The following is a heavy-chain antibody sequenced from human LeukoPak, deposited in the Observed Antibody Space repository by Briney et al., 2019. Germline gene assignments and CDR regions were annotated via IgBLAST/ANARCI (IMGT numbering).Heavy chain of an antibody. J-gene: IGHJ4*02. Sequence: SVKVSCKASGGTFSSYAISWVRQAPGQGLEWMGGIIPIFGTANYAQKFQGRVTITADESTSTAYMELSSLRSEDTAEYYCARGEEWLVHSAIDYWGQGTLVTVSS. CDR1: GGTFSSYA. CDR2: IIPIFGTA. V-gene: IGHV1-69*01. CDR3: ARGEEWLVHSAIDY. D-gene: IGHD6-19*01.